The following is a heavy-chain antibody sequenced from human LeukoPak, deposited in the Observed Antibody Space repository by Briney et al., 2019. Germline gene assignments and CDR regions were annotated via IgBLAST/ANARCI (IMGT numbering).Heavy chain of an antibody. CDR3: ARGSEQLLRSEILVWFVP. D-gene: IGHD6-6*01. V-gene: IGHV1-8*01. CDR1: GYTFTSYD. CDR2: MNPNSGNT. J-gene: IGHJ5*02. Sequence: ASAKVSCTASGYTFTSYDINWVRQATRQGLEWMGWMNPNSGNTGYAQKFQGRVTMTRNTSTSTAYMALSSLRSEDTAVHSRARGSEQLLRSEILVWFVPWSKGTLVTVSP.